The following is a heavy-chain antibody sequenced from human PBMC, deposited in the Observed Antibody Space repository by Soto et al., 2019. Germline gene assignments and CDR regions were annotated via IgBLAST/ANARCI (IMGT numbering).Heavy chain of an antibody. Sequence: LSLTCTVSGGSISSGGYYWSWIRQHPGKGLEWIGYIYYSGSTYYNPSLKSRVTISVDTSKNQFSLKLSSVTAADTAVYYCARRKEDDYWPNYYGMDVWGQGTTVTVSS. J-gene: IGHJ6*02. CDR3: ARRKEDDYWPNYYGMDV. V-gene: IGHV4-31*03. CDR1: GGSISSGGYY. CDR2: IYYSGST. D-gene: IGHD5-12*01.